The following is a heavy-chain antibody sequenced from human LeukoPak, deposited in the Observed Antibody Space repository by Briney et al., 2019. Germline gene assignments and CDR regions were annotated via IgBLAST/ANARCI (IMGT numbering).Heavy chain of an antibody. J-gene: IGHJ6*03. Sequence: SETLSLTCTVSGGSISSYYWSWIRQPPGKGLEWIGYIYYSGSTNYNPSLKSRVTISVDTSKNQFSLKLSSVTAADTAVYYCARAFSRYCSGGSCYHGRYRYCYYYMDVWGKGTTVTVSS. CDR1: GGSISSYY. CDR2: IYYSGST. CDR3: ARAFSRYCSGGSCYHGRYRYCYYYMDV. D-gene: IGHD2-15*01. V-gene: IGHV4-59*01.